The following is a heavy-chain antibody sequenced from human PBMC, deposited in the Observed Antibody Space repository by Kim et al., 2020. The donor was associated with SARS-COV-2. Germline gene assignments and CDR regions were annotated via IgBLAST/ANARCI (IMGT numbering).Heavy chain of an antibody. J-gene: IGHJ5*02. V-gene: IGHV3-23*01. CDR2: ISGSGGST. D-gene: IGHD3-10*01. CDR3: AKEKRVYYYGSGSLNWFDP. CDR1: GFTFSSYA. Sequence: GGSLRLSCAASGFTFSSYAMSWVRQAPGKGLEWVSAISGSGGSTYYADSVKGRFTISRDNSKNTLYLQMNSLRAEDTAVYYCAKEKRVYYYGSGSLNWFDPWGQGTLVTVSS.